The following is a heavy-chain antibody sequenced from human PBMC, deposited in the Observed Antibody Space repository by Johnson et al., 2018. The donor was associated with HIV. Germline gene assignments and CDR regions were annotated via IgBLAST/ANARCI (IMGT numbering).Heavy chain of an antibody. CDR1: GFTFDDYA. Sequence: VQLVESGGVVVQPGGSLRLSCAASGFTFDDYAMHWVRQAPGKGLEWVSLISWDGGSTYYADSMKGRFTISRDNSTNSLYLQMNSLRPEDTALYYCARGASPYYDSLTGAGAFDIWGQGTMVTVSS. CDR3: ARGASPYYDSLTGAGAFDI. D-gene: IGHD3-9*01. J-gene: IGHJ3*02. V-gene: IGHV3-43D*03. CDR2: ISWDGGST.